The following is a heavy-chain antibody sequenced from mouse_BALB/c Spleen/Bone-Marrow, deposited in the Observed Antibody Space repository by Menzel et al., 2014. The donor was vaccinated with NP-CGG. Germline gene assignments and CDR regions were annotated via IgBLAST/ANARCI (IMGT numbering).Heavy chain of an antibody. V-gene: IGHV1S81*02. Sequence: LVESGAELVKPGASVKLSCKASGYTFTSYYMCWVKQRPGQGLEWIGEINPSYGGTNFNEKFKSKATLTVDKSSSTAYMSLSSLTSEDSAVYYCTRSRRAMDHWGQGTSVTVSS. CDR1: GYTFTSYY. D-gene: IGHD2-12*01. CDR2: INPSYGGT. CDR3: TRSRRAMDH. J-gene: IGHJ4*01.